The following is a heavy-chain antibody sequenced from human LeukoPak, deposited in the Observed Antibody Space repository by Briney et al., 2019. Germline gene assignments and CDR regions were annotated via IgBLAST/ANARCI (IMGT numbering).Heavy chain of an antibody. J-gene: IGHJ3*02. CDR2: IYSGGST. D-gene: IGHD3-16*01. CDR1: GFTFSSYS. V-gene: IGHV3-53*01. CDR3: ARGGGYDAFDI. Sequence: GGSLRLSCAASGFTFSSYSMNWVRQAPGKGLEWVSVIYSGGSTYYADSVKGRFTISRDISKNTLYLQMNSLRAEDTAVYYCARGGGYDAFDIWGQGTMVTVSS.